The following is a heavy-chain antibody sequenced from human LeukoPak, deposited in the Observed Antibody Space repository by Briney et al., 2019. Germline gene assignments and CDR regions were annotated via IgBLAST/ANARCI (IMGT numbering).Heavy chain of an antibody. V-gene: IGHV3-23*01. CDR3: ARVKGEGAHIDY. Sequence: GGSVRLSCATSGFTFSTYAFSWVRQAPGKGLEWVADISNSGRIHYADSVKGRFTISRDNAKNSLYLQMNRLRAEDTAFYHCARVKGEGAHIDYWGQGTLVTVSS. D-gene: IGHD1-26*01. CDR2: ISNSGRI. J-gene: IGHJ4*02. CDR1: GFTFSTYA.